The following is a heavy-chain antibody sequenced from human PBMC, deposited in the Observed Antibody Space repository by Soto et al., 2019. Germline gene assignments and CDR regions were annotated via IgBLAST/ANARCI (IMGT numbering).Heavy chain of an antibody. CDR3: ARGLYRRGTYYAFDH. CDR1: GYTPTNYD. D-gene: IGHD1-26*01. Sequence: GPGVKKPGASVKVSCKTSGYTPTNYDIGWVRQAPGQGLEYMGWISAYNGNTNYARKLQDRVTLTTDTSTRTAYMELRSLQSDDTAIYYCARGLYRRGTYYAFDHWGEGTLVTVSS. CDR2: ISAYNGNT. J-gene: IGHJ4*02. V-gene: IGHV1-18*01.